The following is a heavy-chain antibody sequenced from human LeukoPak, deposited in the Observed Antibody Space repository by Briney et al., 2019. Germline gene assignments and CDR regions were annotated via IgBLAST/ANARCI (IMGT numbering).Heavy chain of an antibody. D-gene: IGHD3-10*01. CDR2: IYYSGST. V-gene: IGHV4-59*01. J-gene: IGHJ6*02. Sequence: SETLSLTCTVSGGSISSYYWSWIRQPPGKGLEWIGYIYYSGSTNYNPSLKSRVTISVDTSKNQFSLKLSSVTAADTAVYYCARGELLLWFGELFPSGMDVWGQGTTVTVSS. CDR1: GGSISSYY. CDR3: ARGELLLWFGELFPSGMDV.